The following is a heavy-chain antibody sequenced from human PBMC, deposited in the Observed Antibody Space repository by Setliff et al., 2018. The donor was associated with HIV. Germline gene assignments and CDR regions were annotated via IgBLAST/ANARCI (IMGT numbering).Heavy chain of an antibody. D-gene: IGHD2-2*01. CDR2: IDHSGST. Sequence: SETLSLTCAVYGGSFSGYYWSWIRQAPGKGLEWIGEIDHSGSTNYNPSLKSRVTISVDTSKSQFSLRLTSVTAADTAVYYCAGQDIGAVPALGAFDIWGQGTMVTVSS. V-gene: IGHV4-34*01. CDR1: GGSFSGYY. CDR3: AGQDIGAVPALGAFDI. J-gene: IGHJ3*02.